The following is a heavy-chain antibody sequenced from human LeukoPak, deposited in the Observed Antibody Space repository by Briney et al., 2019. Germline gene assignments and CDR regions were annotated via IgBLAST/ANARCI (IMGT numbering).Heavy chain of an antibody. J-gene: IGHJ4*02. CDR3: AKPTAGSPTAAGLDY. V-gene: IGHV3-30*02. D-gene: IGHD4-17*01. CDR1: GFTFSSYG. CDR2: ISFSGSNV. Sequence: GGSLRLSCAVSGFTFSSYGMYWVRQAPGKGLEWVSYISFSGSNVHYADSVKGRFTISRDNSKSTLFLQMNSLRPEDTAVYYCAKPTAGSPTAAGLDYWGQGTLVTVSS.